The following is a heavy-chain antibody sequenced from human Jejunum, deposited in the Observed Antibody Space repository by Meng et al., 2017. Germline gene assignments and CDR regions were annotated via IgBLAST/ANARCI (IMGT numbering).Heavy chain of an antibody. D-gene: IGHD2-2*01. CDR1: GFTFNSYW. CDR2: IKNDGSST. V-gene: IGHV3-74*01. CDR3: ARGRYASVGFDY. Sequence: GGPLRLSCAASGFTFNSYWMHWVRQGPGKGLVWVSQIKNDGSSTDYADSVKGRFTISRDNAKNMLYLQMNSLRAEDTAVYYCARGRYASVGFDYWGQGTLVTVSS. J-gene: IGHJ4*02.